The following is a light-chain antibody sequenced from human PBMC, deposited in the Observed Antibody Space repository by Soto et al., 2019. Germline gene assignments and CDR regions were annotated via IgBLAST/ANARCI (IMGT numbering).Light chain of an antibody. V-gene: IGKV3-20*01. CDR3: QQYGSSIT. J-gene: IGKJ5*01. CDR2: GAS. Sequence: PGERATLSCRASQSVSSSNFAWYQQKPAQAPRLLIYGASRRAPGIPERFSGSGSGTDFTLTISRLEPEDFAVYNCQQYGSSITFGQGTRLEIK. CDR1: QSVSSSN.